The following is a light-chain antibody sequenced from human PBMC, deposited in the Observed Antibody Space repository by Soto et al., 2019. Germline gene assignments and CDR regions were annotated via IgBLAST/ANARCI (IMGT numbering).Light chain of an antibody. CDR3: QQYGSSPFT. Sequence: EIVLTQSPGTLSLSPGERATLSCRASQSVSSSYLAWYQQKPGQAPRLLIYGASSRATGIPDRFSGSGSATHFTLTISRLEPEAFAVYYCQQYGSSPFTFGPGTKVEIK. CDR2: GAS. J-gene: IGKJ3*01. CDR1: QSVSSSY. V-gene: IGKV3-20*01.